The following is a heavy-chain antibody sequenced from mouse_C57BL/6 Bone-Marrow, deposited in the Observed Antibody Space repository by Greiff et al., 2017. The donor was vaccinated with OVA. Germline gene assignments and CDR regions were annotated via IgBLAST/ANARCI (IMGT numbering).Heavy chain of an antibody. D-gene: IGHD2-5*01. V-gene: IGHV1-81*01. J-gene: IGHJ1*03. Sequence: QVQLQQSGAELARPGASVKLSCEASGYTFTSYGISWVKQRTGQGLEWIGEIYPRSGNTYYNEKFKGKATLTADKSSSTAYMELRSLTSEDSAVYFCARESKNWYFDVWGTWTTVTVSS. CDR3: ARESKNWYFDV. CDR2: IYPRSGNT. CDR1: GYTFTSYG.